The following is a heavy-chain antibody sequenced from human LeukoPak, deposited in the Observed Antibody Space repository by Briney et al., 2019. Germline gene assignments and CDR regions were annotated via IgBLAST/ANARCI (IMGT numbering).Heavy chain of an antibody. CDR3: ARGRNPGNAFDI. Sequence: RAGGSLRLSCAASGFTFDDYGMSWVRQAPGKGLEWVSGINWNGGSTGYADSVKGRFTISRDNAKNSLYLQMNSLRAEDTALYYCARGRNPGNAFDIWGQGTMVTVSS. V-gene: IGHV3-20*04. D-gene: IGHD1-14*01. CDR2: INWNGGST. J-gene: IGHJ3*02. CDR1: GFTFDDYG.